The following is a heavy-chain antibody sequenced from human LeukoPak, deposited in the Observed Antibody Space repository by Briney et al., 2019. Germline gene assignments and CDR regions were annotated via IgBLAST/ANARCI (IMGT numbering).Heavy chain of an antibody. CDR3: AREGGYSYGDAPLHFDY. J-gene: IGHJ4*02. V-gene: IGHV4-39*07. Sequence: PSETLSLTCSVSGPSISNTIYYWAWVRQPPGKGLDWIGSTHYSGSTYYNPSLLSRVTISTDTSKNQFSLKLSSVTAADTAVYYCAREGGYSYGDAPLHFDYWGQGTLVTVSS. D-gene: IGHD5-18*01. CDR2: THYSGST. CDR1: GPSISNTIYY.